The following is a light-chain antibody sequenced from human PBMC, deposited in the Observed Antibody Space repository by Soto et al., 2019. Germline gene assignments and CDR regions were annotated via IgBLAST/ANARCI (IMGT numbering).Light chain of an antibody. CDR1: QTITTY. CDR3: QQSYNNPRT. Sequence: DIQMTQSPSSLSASVGDRVTITCRATQTITTYLNWYQQKPGQAPKLLIYTATNLQSGVPSRFSGSGSGTDFTLTISSLQPEDFATYYCQQSYNNPRTFGQGTKVDIK. V-gene: IGKV1-39*01. J-gene: IGKJ1*01. CDR2: TAT.